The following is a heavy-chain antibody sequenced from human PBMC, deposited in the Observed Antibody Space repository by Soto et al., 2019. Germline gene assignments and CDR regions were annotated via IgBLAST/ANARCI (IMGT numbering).Heavy chain of an antibody. D-gene: IGHD2-2*01. J-gene: IGHJ6*02. Sequence: PGESLKISCKGSGYIFINYWIGWVRQMPGKGLEWMGIIYPGGSDTRYSPSFQGQVTISADKSISAAYLQWSSLKAPDTAMYCCARLPPRGAVVPAAPEAYYYYGMDVWGQGTTVTVSS. CDR3: ARLPPRGAVVPAAPEAYYYYGMDV. V-gene: IGHV5-51*01. CDR1: GYIFINYW. CDR2: IYPGGSDT.